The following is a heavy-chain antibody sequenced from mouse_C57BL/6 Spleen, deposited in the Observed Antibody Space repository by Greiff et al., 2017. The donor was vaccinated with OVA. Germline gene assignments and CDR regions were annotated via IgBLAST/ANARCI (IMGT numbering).Heavy chain of an antibody. CDR3: ARQELYYGSSYRYFDV. V-gene: IGHV5-6*01. CDR2: ISSGGSYT. Sequence: EVNLVESGGDLVKPGGSLKLSCAASGFTFSSYGMSWVRQTPDKRLEWVATISSGGSYTYYPDSVKGRFTISRDNAKNTLYLQMSSLKSEDTAMYYCARQELYYGSSYRYFDVWGTGTTVTVSS. D-gene: IGHD1-1*01. J-gene: IGHJ1*03. CDR1: GFTFSSYG.